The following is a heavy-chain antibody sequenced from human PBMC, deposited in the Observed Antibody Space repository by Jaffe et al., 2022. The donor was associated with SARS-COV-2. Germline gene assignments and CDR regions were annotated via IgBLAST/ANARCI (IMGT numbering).Heavy chain of an antibody. D-gene: IGHD6-13*01. CDR2: IKQDGSEK. Sequence: EVQLVESGGGLVQPGGSLRLSCAASGFTFSSYWMSWVRQAPGKGLEWVANIKQDGSEKYYVDSVKGRFTISRDNAKNSLYLQMNSLRAEDTAVYYCARPLAAAGTHYGMDVWGQGTTVTVSS. J-gene: IGHJ6*02. V-gene: IGHV3-7*01. CDR1: GFTFSSYW. CDR3: ARPLAAAGTHYGMDV.